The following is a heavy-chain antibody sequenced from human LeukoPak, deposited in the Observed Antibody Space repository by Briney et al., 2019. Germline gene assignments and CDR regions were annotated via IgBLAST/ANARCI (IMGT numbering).Heavy chain of an antibody. CDR3: ARGLPTIFGVVSDFDYFDY. J-gene: IGHJ4*02. CDR2: ISSSSTI. D-gene: IGHD3-3*01. CDR1: GFTFSSYS. V-gene: IGHV3-48*01. Sequence: PGGSLRLSCAASGFTFSSYSMNWVRQAPGKGLEWVSYISSSSTIYYADPVKGGFTISRDNANNSLYLQMNSLRAEDTAVYYCARGLPTIFGVVSDFDYFDYWGQGTLVTVSS.